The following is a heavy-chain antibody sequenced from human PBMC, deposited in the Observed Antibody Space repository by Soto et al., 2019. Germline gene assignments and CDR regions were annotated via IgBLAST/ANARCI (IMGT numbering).Heavy chain of an antibody. D-gene: IGHD6-13*01. V-gene: IGHV3-43*01. CDR2: ISWDGGDT. CDR3: AKDPAESITSSWRSLDY. CDR1: GFTFGDYS. J-gene: IGHJ4*02. Sequence: PGGSLRLSCAASGFTFGDYSMHWVRQGPGKGLEWVSLISWDGGDTFYADSVKGRFTTSRDNSQNSLYLEVSSLGTEDTAFYYCAKDPAESITSSWRSLDYWGQGALVTVSS.